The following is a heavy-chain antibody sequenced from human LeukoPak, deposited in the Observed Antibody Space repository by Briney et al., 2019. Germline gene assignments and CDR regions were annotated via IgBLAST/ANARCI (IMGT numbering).Heavy chain of an antibody. CDR2: LYAGHSDT. CDR3: ARQRCVSGRCYHTNVFDI. Sequence: GESLKISCKGSGYSFTTYSIGWVRQMPGKGLEWMGILYAGHSDTAYSPSFQGQVTISADKSMNTAYLQWTTVQASDTAMYYCARQRCVSGRCYHTNVFDIWGQGTMVTISS. CDR1: GYSFTTYS. V-gene: IGHV5-51*01. J-gene: IGHJ3*02. D-gene: IGHD2-15*01.